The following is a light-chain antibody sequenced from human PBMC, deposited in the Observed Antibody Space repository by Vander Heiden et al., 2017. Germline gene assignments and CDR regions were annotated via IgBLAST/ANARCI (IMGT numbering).Light chain of an antibody. CDR2: TNN. Sequence: QSVLTQPLSASGTPGQRVTISCSGSSFNIGSNSVNWYQQLPGTAPKLLIYTNNQRPSGVPDRFSGSKSGTSASLAISGLQSEDEADYYCAAWDDSLNGLWVFGGGTKLTVL. V-gene: IGLV1-44*01. CDR1: SFNIGSNS. J-gene: IGLJ3*02. CDR3: AAWDDSLNGLWV.